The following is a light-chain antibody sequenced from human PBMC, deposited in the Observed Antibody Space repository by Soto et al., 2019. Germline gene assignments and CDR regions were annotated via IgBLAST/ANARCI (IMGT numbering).Light chain of an antibody. Sequence: EIVMTQSPATLSVSPGERATLSCSASQSISRNLAWYQQKPGQAPRLLLYGASTRANGIPARFSGSGSGTEITLTISSLQSEDFAVYYCQHPNNWLGTFGQGPKVEIK. CDR2: GAS. CDR1: QSISRN. V-gene: IGKV3-15*01. CDR3: QHPNNWLGT. J-gene: IGKJ1*01.